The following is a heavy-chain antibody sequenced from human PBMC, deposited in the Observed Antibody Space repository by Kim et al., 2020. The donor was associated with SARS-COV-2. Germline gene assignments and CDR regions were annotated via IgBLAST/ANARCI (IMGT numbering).Heavy chain of an antibody. J-gene: IGHJ4*02. CDR1: GFTFSSCA. D-gene: IGHD3-22*01. Sequence: WGSLRLSCAASGFTFSSCAMHWVRQAPGKGLEWVAVIWFDGSNINYADSVKGRFTISRDNSKNTLYLQMNSLRAEDTAVYYCAREFDYYDTTALDYFDFWGQGTLVTVSS. CDR3: AREFDYYDTTALDYFDF. V-gene: IGHV3-33*01. CDR2: IWFDGSNI.